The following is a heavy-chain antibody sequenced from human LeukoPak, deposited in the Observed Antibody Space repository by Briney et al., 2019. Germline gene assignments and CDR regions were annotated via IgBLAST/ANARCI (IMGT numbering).Heavy chain of an antibody. D-gene: IGHD5-12*01. Sequence: GRSLRLSCAASGFTFDDYAMHWVRQAPGKGLEWVSGISWNGGNLGYADSVKGRFTISRDNAKNSLYLQMNSLRAEDTALYYCTKDTYSNPSWVFDYWGQGTLVTVSS. CDR3: TKDTYSNPSWVFDY. CDR2: ISWNGGNL. J-gene: IGHJ4*02. V-gene: IGHV3-9*01. CDR1: GFTFDDYA.